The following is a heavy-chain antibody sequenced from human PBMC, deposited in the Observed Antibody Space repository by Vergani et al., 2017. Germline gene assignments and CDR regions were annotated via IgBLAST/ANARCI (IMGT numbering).Heavy chain of an antibody. CDR2: VSYPEKT. J-gene: IGHJ4*02. CDR3: ARHRPHTVGDKKGFDY. CDR1: GYSIGSGFY. V-gene: IGHV4-38-2*01. Sequence: QVRLEESGPGLVKPSETLSLTCSVSGYSIGSGFYWAWIRQTPGKGLEWIGSVSYPEKTDYRPSLKSRVTISEDASNNRFSLKLRSVTAGDTALYYCARHRPHTVGDKKGFDYWGQGILITVSS. D-gene: IGHD1-26*01.